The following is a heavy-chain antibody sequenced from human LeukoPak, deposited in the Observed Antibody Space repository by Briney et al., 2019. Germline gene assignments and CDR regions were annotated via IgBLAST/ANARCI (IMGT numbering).Heavy chain of an antibody. V-gene: IGHV5-10-1*01. Sequence: MAGGSLRLSCTGSGYIFSTYWINWVRQMPGKGLEWMGRIDPSDSYTNYSPSFEGHVTISADKSIDTAYLQRSSLKASDTAIYFCARQRGANWFDPWGQGTLVTVSS. CDR2: IDPSDSYT. CDR1: GYIFSTYW. J-gene: IGHJ5*02. CDR3: ARQRGANWFDP.